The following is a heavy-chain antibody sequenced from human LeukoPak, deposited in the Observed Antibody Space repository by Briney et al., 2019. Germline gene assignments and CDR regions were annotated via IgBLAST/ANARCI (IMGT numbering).Heavy chain of an antibody. CDR2: IKQDGSEI. J-gene: IGHJ4*02. CDR3: AREWGFGGVSYYFDY. V-gene: IGHV3-7*04. Sequence: GGSLRLSCAASGFTSSSDRMSWGCHGPGEGLERVANIKQDGSEIYYVDSVKGRFTISRDNAKNSLYLQMNSLRGEDTAVYYCAREWGFGGVSYYFDYWGQGTLVSVPS. CDR1: GFTSSSDR. D-gene: IGHD3-16*01.